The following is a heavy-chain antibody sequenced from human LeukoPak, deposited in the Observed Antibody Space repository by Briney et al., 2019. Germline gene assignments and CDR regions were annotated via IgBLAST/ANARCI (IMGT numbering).Heavy chain of an antibody. Sequence: PGGSLRLSCAASGFTLSSYAMTWVRQAPGKGLEGVSAISGSGGSTYYADSVKGRFTISRDNSKTTLYLQMNSLRAEDPAVYYCAKDAPDIVVVPAAIGSEYWGQGTLVTVSS. CDR3: AKDAPDIVVVPAAIGSEY. CDR1: GFTLSSYA. D-gene: IGHD2-2*01. CDR2: ISGSGGST. V-gene: IGHV3-23*01. J-gene: IGHJ4*02.